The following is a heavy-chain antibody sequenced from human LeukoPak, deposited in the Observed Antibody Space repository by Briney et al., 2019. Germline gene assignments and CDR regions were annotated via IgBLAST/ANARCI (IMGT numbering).Heavy chain of an antibody. D-gene: IGHD3-3*01. CDR2: INHSGST. CDR1: GGSFSGYY. Sequence: SETLSLTCAVYGGSFSGYYWSWIRQPPGKGLEWIGEINHSGSTNYNPSLKSRVTISVDTSKNQFSLKLSSVTAADTAVYYCARGVRSEYYDFWSGYSTFDYWGQGTLVTVSS. V-gene: IGHV4-34*01. CDR3: ARGVRSEYYDFWSGYSTFDY. J-gene: IGHJ4*02.